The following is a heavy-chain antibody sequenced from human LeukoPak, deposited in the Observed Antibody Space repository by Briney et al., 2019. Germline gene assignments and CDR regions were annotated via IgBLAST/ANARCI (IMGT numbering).Heavy chain of an antibody. V-gene: IGHV4-34*01. CDR3: AREGEYCSGGSCLKLKPFDY. J-gene: IGHJ4*02. D-gene: IGHD2-15*01. CDR1: GGSFSGYY. CDR2: INHSGST. Sequence: PSETLSLTCAVYGGSFSGYYWSWIRQPPGKGLEWIGEINHSGSTNYNPSLKSRVTISADTSKNQFSLKLSSVTAADTAVYYCAREGEYCSGGSCLKLKPFDYWGQGTLVTVSS.